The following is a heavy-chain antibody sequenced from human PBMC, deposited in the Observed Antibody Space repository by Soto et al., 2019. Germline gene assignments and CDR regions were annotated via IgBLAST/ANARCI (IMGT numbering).Heavy chain of an antibody. J-gene: IGHJ4*02. V-gene: IGHV4-59*01. CDR2: IYASGNT. CDR1: GGSMSSYY. CDR3: TTNPRLLSLPWFDY. Sequence: SETLSLTCTASGGSMSSYYWNWIRQPPGKGLESIGYIYASGNTNYNPSFKSRVAISIDTSKRQISLNGLGTEDTGVYYCTTNPRLLSLPWFDYWGQGTLVTVSS. D-gene: IGHD3-10*01.